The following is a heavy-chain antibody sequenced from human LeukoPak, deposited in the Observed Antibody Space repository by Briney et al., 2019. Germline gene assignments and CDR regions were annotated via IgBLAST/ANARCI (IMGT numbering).Heavy chain of an antibody. CDR3: AKLRGTTATTADY. CDR2: TSGSGGTT. J-gene: IGHJ4*02. V-gene: IGHV3-23*01. D-gene: IGHD4-17*01. Sequence: GGSLRLSCAASGFTFSIYAMSWVRQAPGKGPEWVSGTSGSGGTTYYADSVEGRFIISRDNSKNTLYLQMSSLTAEDTAVYYCAKLRGTTATTADYWGQGTLVTVSS. CDR1: GFTFSIYA.